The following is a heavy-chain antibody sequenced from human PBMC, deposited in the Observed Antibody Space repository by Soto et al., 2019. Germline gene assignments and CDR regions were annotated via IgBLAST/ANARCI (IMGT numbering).Heavy chain of an antibody. CDR3: ARDRRTRSGWYSAFDY. Sequence: QVQLVQSGAEVKKPGSSVKVSCKASGGTFSSDTISWVRQAPGQGLEWMGRIIPILGIVKYAQKFQGRVTITADKSTSTANMELSSLRSEDTAVYYCARDRRTRSGWYSAFDYWRQGTLVTVSS. CDR1: GGTFSSDT. CDR2: IIPILGIV. J-gene: IGHJ4*02. D-gene: IGHD6-19*01. V-gene: IGHV1-69*08.